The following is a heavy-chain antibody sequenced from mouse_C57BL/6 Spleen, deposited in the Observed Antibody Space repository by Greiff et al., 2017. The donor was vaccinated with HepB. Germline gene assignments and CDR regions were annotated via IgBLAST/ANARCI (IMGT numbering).Heavy chain of an antibody. CDR2: IDPSDSYT. V-gene: IGHV1-50*01. D-gene: IGHD2-5*01. J-gene: IGHJ1*03. Sequence: QVQLQQPGAELVKPGASVKLSCKASGYTFTSYWMQWVKQRPGQGLEWIGEIDPSDSYTNYNQKFKGKATLTVDTSSSTAYMQLSSLTSEDSAVYYCARSDYSNYVRYFDVWGTGTTVTVSS. CDR3: ARSDYSNYVRYFDV. CDR1: GYTFTSYW.